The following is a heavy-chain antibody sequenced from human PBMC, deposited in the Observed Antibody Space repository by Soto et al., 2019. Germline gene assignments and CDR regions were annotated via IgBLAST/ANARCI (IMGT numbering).Heavy chain of an antibody. D-gene: IGHD4-4*01. CDR2: ISSSGSII. CDR1: GFTFSDYY. J-gene: IGHJ4*02. Sequence: QVQLVVSGGGLVKPGGSLRISCAASGFTFSDYYISWIRQAPGQVLEWVSYISSSGSIIYYADSVKGRFTISRDNAKNSLYLQMNSLRAEGTAVYYCALAGYDSNYYAVTPLSAGHFWGQGTLVTVSS. CDR3: ALAGYDSNYYAVTPLSAGHF. V-gene: IGHV3-11*01.